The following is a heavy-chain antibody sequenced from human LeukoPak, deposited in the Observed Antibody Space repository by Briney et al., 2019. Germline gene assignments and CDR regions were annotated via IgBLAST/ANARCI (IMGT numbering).Heavy chain of an antibody. Sequence: SETLSLTCTVSGGSIGSSSYYWGWIRQPPGKGLEWIGSIYYSGSTYYNPSLKSRVTISVDTSKNQFSLKLSSVTAADTAVYYCAASITIFGGYGMDVWGQGTTVTVSS. J-gene: IGHJ6*02. CDR1: GGSIGSSSYY. CDR2: IYYSGST. CDR3: AASITIFGGYGMDV. V-gene: IGHV4-39*01. D-gene: IGHD3-3*01.